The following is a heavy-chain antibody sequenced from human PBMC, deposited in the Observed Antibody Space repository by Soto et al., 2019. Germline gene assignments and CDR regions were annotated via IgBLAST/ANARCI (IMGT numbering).Heavy chain of an antibody. V-gene: IGHV6-1*01. CDR1: GDSVSSSSVT. CDR3: ARAPGFYGDFFDY. CDR2: TYYRSKWY. J-gene: IGHJ4*02. D-gene: IGHD4-17*01. Sequence: PSQTLSLTCAISGDSVSSSSVTWNWIRQSPSRGLEWLGRTYYRSKWYRITINPDTSKNQFSLHLNSVTPEDTALYYCARAPGFYGDFFDYWGQGTLVTVSS.